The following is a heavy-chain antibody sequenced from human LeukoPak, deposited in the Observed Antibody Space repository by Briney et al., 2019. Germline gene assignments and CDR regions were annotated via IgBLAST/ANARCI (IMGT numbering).Heavy chain of an antibody. CDR1: GFTFSSYG. CDR2: IWYDGSNK. CDR3: AKALGMVRGVRLDY. D-gene: IGHD3-10*01. J-gene: IGHJ4*02. Sequence: GRSLRLSCAASGFTFSSYGMHWVRQAPGKGLEWVAVIWYDGSNKYYADSVKGRFTISRDNSKNTLYLQMNSLRAEDTAVYYCAKALGMVRGVRLDYWGQGTLVTVSS. V-gene: IGHV3-33*06.